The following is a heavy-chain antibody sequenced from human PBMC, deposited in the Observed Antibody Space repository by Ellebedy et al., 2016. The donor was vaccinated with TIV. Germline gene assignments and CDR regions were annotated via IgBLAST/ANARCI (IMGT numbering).Heavy chain of an antibody. Sequence: GESLKISCKVSGYSFSHYWIGWVRQMPGKGLEWMGIIHPSDSDTRYSPSFQGQVTISADKSISTAYLQWSSLKASDTAMYYCASLSITVTNMEAFDIWGQGTMVTVSS. CDR1: GYSFSHYW. CDR3: ASLSITVTNMEAFDI. D-gene: IGHD4-11*01. V-gene: IGHV5-51*01. CDR2: IHPSDSDT. J-gene: IGHJ3*02.